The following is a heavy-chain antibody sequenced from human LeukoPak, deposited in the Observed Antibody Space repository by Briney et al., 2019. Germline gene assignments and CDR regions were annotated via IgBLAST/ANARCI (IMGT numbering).Heavy chain of an antibody. Sequence: GGSLRLSCAASGFTFGDYDMSWIRQAPGKGLEWLPYIGSRSTYTNYADSVKGRFTISRDNAENSLYLQMNSLRAEDTAVYYRARRADYFDLWGQGILVTVSS. D-gene: IGHD1-26*01. CDR2: IGSRSTYT. V-gene: IGHV3-11*06. CDR1: GFTFGDYD. J-gene: IGHJ4*02. CDR3: ARRADYFDL.